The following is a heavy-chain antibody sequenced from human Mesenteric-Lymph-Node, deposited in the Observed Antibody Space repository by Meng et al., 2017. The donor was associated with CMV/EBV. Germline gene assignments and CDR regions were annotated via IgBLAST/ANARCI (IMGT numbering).Heavy chain of an antibody. Sequence: GESLKISCAASGFTFSSFNMHWVCQAPGKGLECVAVIWYDGTKKYYADSVKGRFTISRDNSKNTVYLQMDGLTTEDTALYYCAKQNSGTWVDYWGQGTLVTVSS. CDR3: AKQNSGTWVDY. J-gene: IGHJ4*02. CDR1: GFTFSSFN. V-gene: IGHV3-33*06. CDR2: IWYDGTKK. D-gene: IGHD5-12*01.